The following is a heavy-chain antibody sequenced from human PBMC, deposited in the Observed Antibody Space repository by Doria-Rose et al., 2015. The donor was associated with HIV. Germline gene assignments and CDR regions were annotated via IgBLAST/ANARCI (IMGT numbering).Heavy chain of an antibody. V-gene: IGHV4-59*01. D-gene: IGHD1-26*01. CDR1: GDSISHYY. J-gene: IGHJ4*02. CDR3: ARVLSGTYDY. CDR2: IFYTGST. Sequence: QVQLQESGPGLVKPSETLSLTCSVSGDSISHYYWSWIRQPPGKGLEYIGDIFYTGSTNYSPSLKSRVSMSVDTSKNKFSLRLSSVTAADTAVYYCARVLSGTYDYRGQGTLVTVSS.